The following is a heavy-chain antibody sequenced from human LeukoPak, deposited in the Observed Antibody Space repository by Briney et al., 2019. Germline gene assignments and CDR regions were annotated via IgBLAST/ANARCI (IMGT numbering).Heavy chain of an antibody. V-gene: IGHV1-46*01. CDR3: AREFGNTYYFDY. D-gene: IGHD4-23*01. J-gene: IGHJ4*02. CDR1: GYTFTRYY. Sequence: ASVTVSCKAFGYTFTRYYIHWVRQAPGQGLEWMGAIDCDGGNTKYAQRFQGRVTMTRDTSTSTVYMELSSLRSEDTAVFYCAREFGNTYYFDYWGQGTLVTVSS. CDR2: IDCDGGNT.